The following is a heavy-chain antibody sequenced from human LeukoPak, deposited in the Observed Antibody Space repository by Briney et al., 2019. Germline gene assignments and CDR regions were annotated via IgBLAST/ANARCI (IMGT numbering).Heavy chain of an antibody. CDR2: IGSSSDTI. CDR1: RFTFSSYE. Sequence: GRSLRLSCAASRFTFSSYEMNWVRQAPGKGLEWVSYIGSSSDTIYYADSVKGRFTISRDNAKNSLYLQMNSLRAEDTAVYYCARQGGYSDYWGQGTLVTVSS. D-gene: IGHD5-18*01. V-gene: IGHV3-48*03. CDR3: ARQGGYSDY. J-gene: IGHJ4*02.